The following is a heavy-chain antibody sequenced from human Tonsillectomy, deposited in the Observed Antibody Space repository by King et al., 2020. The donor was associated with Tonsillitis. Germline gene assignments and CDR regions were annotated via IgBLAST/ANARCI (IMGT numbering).Heavy chain of an antibody. Sequence: HITLKESGPPLVKPTQTLTLTCTFSGFSLSSTGVAVGWIRQPPGKALEWLTLIYWNDDKRYSPSLKSRLTITKDTSKNQVVLTMTNMDPVDTATYYCAHTQGGYSGNGWYPSPFDYWGQGILVTVSS. CDR1: GFSLSSTGVA. CDR3: AHTQGGYSGNGWYPSPFDY. J-gene: IGHJ4*02. CDR2: IYWNDDK. D-gene: IGHD6-19*01. V-gene: IGHV2-5*01.